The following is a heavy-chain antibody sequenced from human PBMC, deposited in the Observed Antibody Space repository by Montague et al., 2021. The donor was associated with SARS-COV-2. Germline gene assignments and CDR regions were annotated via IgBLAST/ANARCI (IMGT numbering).Heavy chain of an antibody. J-gene: IGHJ4*02. CDR2: LSYDGDNK. Sequence: SLRLSCAAAGFTFSSYAMHWVRQAPGKGLEWVVGLSYDGDNKYYADSMKGRLTISRDNSKNTLYLQMNSLRAEDAAVYYCARDWGEVGSGWYTGLDYWGQGTLVTVSS. V-gene: IGHV3-30*04. D-gene: IGHD6-19*01. CDR3: ARDWGEVGSGWYTGLDY. CDR1: GFTFSSYA.